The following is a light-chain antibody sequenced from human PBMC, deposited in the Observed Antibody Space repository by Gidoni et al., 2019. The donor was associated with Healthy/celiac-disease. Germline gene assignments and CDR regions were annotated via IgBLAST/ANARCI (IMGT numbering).Light chain of an antibody. CDR3: QQSYSTPRT. CDR2: AAS. CDR1: QIISSY. J-gene: IGKJ1*01. Sequence: DIEMIQSPSSLSASVGDRVTITCRESQIISSYLNWYQQKPGKAPKLLIYAASSLQSGVPSRVSGSGSGTYFTLTISSLQPEDFATYYCQQSYSTPRTFGQXTKVEIK. V-gene: IGKV1-39*01.